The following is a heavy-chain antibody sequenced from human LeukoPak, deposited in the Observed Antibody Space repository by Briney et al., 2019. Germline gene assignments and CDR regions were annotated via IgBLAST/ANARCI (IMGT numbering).Heavy chain of an antibody. V-gene: IGHV3-7*03. J-gene: IGHJ3*02. Sequence: PGGSLRLSCAASGFTFSSYWMSWVHQAPGKGLEWVANIKRDGSEKYYVDSVKGRFTISRDNAKNSLYLQMNSLRAEDTALYYCARDRRVDFWSGFIHDAFDIWGQGTMVTVSS. D-gene: IGHD3-3*01. CDR1: GFTFSSYW. CDR2: IKRDGSEK. CDR3: ARDRRVDFWSGFIHDAFDI.